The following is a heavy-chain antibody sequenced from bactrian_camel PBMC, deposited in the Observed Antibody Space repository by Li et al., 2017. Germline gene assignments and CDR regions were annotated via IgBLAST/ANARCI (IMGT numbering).Heavy chain of an antibody. CDR1: GYVFSSHC. D-gene: IGHD6*01. CDR2: LNIDGKT. J-gene: IGHJ6*01. V-gene: IGHV3S53*01. CDR3: AADLPGGGSWCPRIGFGY. Sequence: VQLVESGGGSVPVGGSLRLSCVSSVGYVFSSHCMGWFLQAPGKEREGVAALNIDGKTTYADSVKGRFTISQDSAKNTLYLQMDSLNPEDTAVYYCAADLPGGGSWCPRIGFGYWGQGTQVTVS.